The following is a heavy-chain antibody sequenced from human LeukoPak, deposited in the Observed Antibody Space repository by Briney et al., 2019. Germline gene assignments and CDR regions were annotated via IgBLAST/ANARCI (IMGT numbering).Heavy chain of an antibody. CDR1: GYTFTTYD. V-gene: IGHV1-8*01. CDR2: MNPNSGNT. Sequence: ASVKVSCKASGYTFTTYDINWVRQATGQGLEWMGWMNPNSGNTGYAQKFQGRVTMTRNTSISTAYMELSSLRSEDTAVYYCARMSYYDSSGDNWFDPWGQGTLVTVSS. J-gene: IGHJ5*02. CDR3: ARMSYYDSSGDNWFDP. D-gene: IGHD3-22*01.